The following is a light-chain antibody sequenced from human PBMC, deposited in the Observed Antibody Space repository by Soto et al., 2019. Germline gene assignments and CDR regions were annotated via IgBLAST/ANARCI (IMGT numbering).Light chain of an antibody. CDR2: ANG. V-gene: IGLV1-40*01. Sequence: QSVLTQPPSVSGAPGQRVTISCTGSSSNIGAGYDVHWYQQLPGTAPKLLIYANGNRPSGVPDRFSGSKSGTSASLAITGIQAEDEADYYCQSYDRSLSGYVLGTGTKVTVL. CDR3: QSYDRSLSGYV. CDR1: SSNIGAGYD. J-gene: IGLJ1*01.